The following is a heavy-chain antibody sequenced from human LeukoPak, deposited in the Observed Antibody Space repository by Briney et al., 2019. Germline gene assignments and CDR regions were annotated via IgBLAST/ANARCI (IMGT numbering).Heavy chain of an antibody. D-gene: IGHD2-2*01. CDR1: GFTFNSYS. CDR3: ARDGNDCSSISCYADY. CDR2: ISSSSSYI. V-gene: IGHV3-21*01. Sequence: SGGSLRLSCAASGFTFNSYSMKWVRQAPGKGLEWVSSISSSSSYIYYADSVKGRFTISRDNAKDTLYLQINSLRVEDTAVYYCARDGNDCSSISCYADYWGQGTLVTVAS. J-gene: IGHJ4*02.